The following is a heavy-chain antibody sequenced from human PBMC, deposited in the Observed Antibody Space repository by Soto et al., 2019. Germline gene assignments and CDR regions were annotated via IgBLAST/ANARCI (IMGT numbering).Heavy chain of an antibody. V-gene: IGHV1-69*13. CDR2: IIPIFGTA. J-gene: IGHJ3*02. CDR1: GGTFSSYA. Sequence: SSVKLSCKDSGGTFSSYAISWVRHAPRQGLEWMGGIIPIFGTANYAQKFQGRVTITADESTSTAYMELSSLRSEDTAVYYCASEYYDSSVGAFDIWGQGTGVAV. D-gene: IGHD3-22*01. CDR3: ASEYYDSSVGAFDI.